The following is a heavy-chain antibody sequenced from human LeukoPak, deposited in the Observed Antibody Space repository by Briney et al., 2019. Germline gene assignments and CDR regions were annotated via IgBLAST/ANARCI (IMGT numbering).Heavy chain of an antibody. V-gene: IGHV4-34*01. J-gene: IGHJ5*02. CDR2: INHSGST. D-gene: IGHD7-27*01. CDR3: ARGPRAFNPGEQPPEQKTNWFDP. Sequence: SETLCLTCAVYGGSFSGYYWSWIRQPPGKGLEWIGEINHSGSTNYNPSLKSRVTISVDTSKNQFSLKLSSVTAADTAVYYCARGPRAFNPGEQPPEQKTNWFDPWGQGTLVTVSS. CDR1: GGSFSGYY.